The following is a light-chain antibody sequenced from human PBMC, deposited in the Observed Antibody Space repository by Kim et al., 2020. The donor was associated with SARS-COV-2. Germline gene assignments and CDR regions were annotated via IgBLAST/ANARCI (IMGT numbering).Light chain of an antibody. J-gene: IGLJ3*02. Sequence: VSVAPGQTASITCCVDKLGVKYAGTYQQKPSQSPVLVIYQDSKRPSGIPERFSGSNSGNTATLTISGTQAMDEADYYCQAWDGSTVFGGGTQRTVL. CDR1: KLGVKY. V-gene: IGLV3-1*01. CDR3: QAWDGSTV. CDR2: QDS.